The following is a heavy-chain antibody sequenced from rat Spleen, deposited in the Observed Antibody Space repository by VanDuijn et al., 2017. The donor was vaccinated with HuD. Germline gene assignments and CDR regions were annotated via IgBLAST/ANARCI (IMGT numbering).Heavy chain of an antibody. J-gene: IGHJ2*01. CDR2: ISYDGSRT. D-gene: IGHD1-6*01. CDR1: GFTFSDFY. CDR3: AGRGYYGTNFVT. Sequence: EVQLVESGGGLVQPGRSLKLSCATSGFTFSDFYMAWVRQAPTKGLEWVATISYDGSRTYYRDSVKGRFTISRDNAKSSLYLQMDSLRSEDTATYSWAGRGYYGTNFVTWGKGVRFTASS. V-gene: IGHV5-20*01.